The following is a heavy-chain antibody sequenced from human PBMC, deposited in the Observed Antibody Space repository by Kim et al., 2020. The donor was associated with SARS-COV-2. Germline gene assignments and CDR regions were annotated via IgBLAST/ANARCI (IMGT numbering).Heavy chain of an antibody. CDR1: GGSISSYY. J-gene: IGHJ6*02. CDR2: IYYSGST. Sequence: SETLSLTCTVSGGSISSYYWSWIRQPPGKGLEWIGYIYYSGSTNYNPSLKSRVTISVDTSKNQFSLKLSSVTAADTAVYYCARGDSYYDILTGFLSYYYYGMDVWGQGTTVTVSS. D-gene: IGHD3-9*01. CDR3: ARGDSYYDILTGFLSYYYYGMDV. V-gene: IGHV4-59*01.